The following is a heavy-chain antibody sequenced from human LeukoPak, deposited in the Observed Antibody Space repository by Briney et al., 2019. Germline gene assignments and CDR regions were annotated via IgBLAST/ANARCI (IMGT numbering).Heavy chain of an antibody. CDR1: GFTFSSYS. J-gene: IGHJ3*02. Sequence: GGSLRLSCAASGFTFSSYSMNWVRQAPGKGLDWVANIKEDGSDKYYVDSVKGRFTISRDNAKNSLYLQMNSLRAEDTAVYYCARCWGSGSYLFDAFDIWGQGTMVTVSS. V-gene: IGHV3-7*01. CDR2: IKEDGSDK. D-gene: IGHD1-26*01. CDR3: ARCWGSGSYLFDAFDI.